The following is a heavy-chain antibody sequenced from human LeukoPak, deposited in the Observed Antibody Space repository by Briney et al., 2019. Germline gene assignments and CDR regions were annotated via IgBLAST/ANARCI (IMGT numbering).Heavy chain of an antibody. Sequence: SETLSLTCTVSGGSISSYYWSWIRQPPGKGLEWIGYIYYSGSTNYNPSLKSRVTISVDRSKNQFSLKLSSVTAADTAVYYCARAQRFVDYWGQGTLVTVSS. CDR2: IYYSGST. CDR1: GGSISSYY. V-gene: IGHV4-59*12. J-gene: IGHJ4*02. D-gene: IGHD3-3*01. CDR3: ARAQRFVDY.